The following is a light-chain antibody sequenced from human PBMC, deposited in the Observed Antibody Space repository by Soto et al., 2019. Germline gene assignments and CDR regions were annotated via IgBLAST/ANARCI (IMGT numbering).Light chain of an antibody. V-gene: IGKV1-5*01. J-gene: IGKJ1*01. CDR3: QQYYSTPRT. CDR1: QSISSW. Sequence: DIQMTQSPSTLSASVGDRVTITCRASQSISSWLAWYQQKPGKAPKLLIYDASSLESGVPSRFSGSGSGTEFTLTISSLQAEDVAVYYRQQYYSTPRTFGQGTKVDIK. CDR2: DAS.